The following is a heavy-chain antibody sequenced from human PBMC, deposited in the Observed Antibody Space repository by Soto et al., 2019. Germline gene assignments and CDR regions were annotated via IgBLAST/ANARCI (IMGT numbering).Heavy chain of an antibody. CDR1: GYTFTSYA. CDR3: ARDWVIFDYSGMEV. Sequence: VSVKVSCKASGYTFTSYAMHWAPQDPGQRLDWMGWINAGNGNTKYSQKFHGRVTITSDTSASTAYMELSSLRSEDTGVYYYARDWVIFDYSGMEVWGKGTTVTGSP. D-gene: IGHD2-21*01. CDR2: INAGNGNT. J-gene: IGHJ6*01. V-gene: IGHV1-3*01.